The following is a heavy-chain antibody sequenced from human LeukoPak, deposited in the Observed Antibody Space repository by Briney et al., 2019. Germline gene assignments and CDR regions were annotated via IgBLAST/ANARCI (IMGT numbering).Heavy chain of an antibody. CDR2: IRYDGSNK. V-gene: IGHV3-33*01. Sequence: PGGSLRLSCAASGFTFRSYGMHWVRQAPGGGLEWVAVIRYDGSNKNYADSVKGRFTISRDNSKNTLYLQMNSLRAEDTAVYYCARDRAAAMEYYYMDVWGKGTTVTVSS. CDR3: ARDRAAAMEYYYMDV. CDR1: GFTFRSYG. J-gene: IGHJ6*03. D-gene: IGHD2-2*01.